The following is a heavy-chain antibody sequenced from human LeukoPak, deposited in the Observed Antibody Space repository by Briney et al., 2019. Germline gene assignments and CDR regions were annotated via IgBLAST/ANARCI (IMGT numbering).Heavy chain of an antibody. V-gene: IGHV5-51*01. CDR2: IYPADSDT. D-gene: IGHD6-6*01. J-gene: IGHJ4*02. CDR3: ASYRGSSGRHFDY. CDR1: GYSFTNYW. Sequence: GGSLKISCKGSGYSFTNYWIGWVRQMPGKGLEWMGIIYPADSDTRYSPSFQGQVTISADKSITTAYLQWSSLKASDSTMYYCASYRGSSGRHFDYWGQGTLVTVSS.